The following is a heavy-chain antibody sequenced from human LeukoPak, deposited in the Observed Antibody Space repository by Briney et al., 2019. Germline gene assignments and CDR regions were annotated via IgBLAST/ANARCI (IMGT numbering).Heavy chain of an antibody. CDR1: GFTVCSNY. Sequence: GGSLRLSCAASGFTVCSNYMSWVRQAPGKGLEWVSVIYSGGSTYYADSVKGRFTISRDNSKNTLYLQMNSLRAEDTAVYYCARDDNYGGNYFDYWGQGTLVTVSS. CDR2: IYSGGST. V-gene: IGHV3-53*01. D-gene: IGHD4-17*01. J-gene: IGHJ4*02. CDR3: ARDDNYGGNYFDY.